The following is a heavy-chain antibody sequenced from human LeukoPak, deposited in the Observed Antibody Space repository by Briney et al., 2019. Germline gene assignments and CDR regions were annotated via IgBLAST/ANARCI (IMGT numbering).Heavy chain of an antibody. V-gene: IGHV1-69*13. CDR1: GGTFSNFA. CDR2: IIPIFGTA. D-gene: IGHD3-10*01. CDR3: ARGDYYGSGSYSFLGYFDY. Sequence: VASVKVSCKASGGTFSNFAINWVRHGRGQGLEWMGGIIPIFGTANYAQKFQGRVTITADESTSTAYMELSSLRSEDTAVYYCARGDYYGSGSYSFLGYFDYWGQGTLVTVSS. J-gene: IGHJ4*02.